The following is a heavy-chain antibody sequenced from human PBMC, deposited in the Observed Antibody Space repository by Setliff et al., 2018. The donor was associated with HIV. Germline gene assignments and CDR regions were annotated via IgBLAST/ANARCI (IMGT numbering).Heavy chain of an antibody. V-gene: IGHV4-39*01. D-gene: IGHD5-12*01. CDR2: VYYSGST. CDR3: ARRHNDYSLYYFDS. CDR1: GGSIRSSSYY. Sequence: LSLTCTVSGGSIRSSSYYWGWIRQPPGKGLEWIGSVYYSGSTYYNPSLESRVTISADMSKNQFSLKLSSVTAADTAVYYCARRHNDYSLYYFDSWGQGTLVTVSS. J-gene: IGHJ4*02.